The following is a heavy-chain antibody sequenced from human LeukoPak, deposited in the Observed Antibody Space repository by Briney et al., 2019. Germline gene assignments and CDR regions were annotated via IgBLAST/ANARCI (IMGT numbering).Heavy chain of an antibody. CDR1: GGTFSSYA. CDR3: ATPLVGYDILTG. CDR2: IIPTFGTA. V-gene: IGHV1-69*05. D-gene: IGHD3-9*01. Sequence: GASVKVSCKASGGTFSSYAISWVRQAPGQGLEWMGRIIPTFGTANYAQKFQGRVTITTDESTSTAYMELSSLRSEDTAVYYCATPLVGYDILTGWGQGTLVTVSS. J-gene: IGHJ4*02.